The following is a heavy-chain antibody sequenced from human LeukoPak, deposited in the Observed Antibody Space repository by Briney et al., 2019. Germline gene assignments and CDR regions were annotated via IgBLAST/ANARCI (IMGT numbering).Heavy chain of an antibody. D-gene: IGHD2-8*01. J-gene: IGHJ4*02. CDR3: AKQSYARSLGE. V-gene: IGHV1-69*05. CDR2: IIPIFGTA. Sequence: GASVKVSCKASGGTFSSYAISWVRQAPGQGLEWMGGIIPIFGTANYAQKFQGRVTITTDESTSTAYMELSSLRVEDTAVYYCAKQSYARSLGEGGPGTLVSVSS. CDR1: GGTFSSYA.